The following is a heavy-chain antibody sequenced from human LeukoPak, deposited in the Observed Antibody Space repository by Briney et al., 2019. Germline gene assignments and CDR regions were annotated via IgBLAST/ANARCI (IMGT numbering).Heavy chain of an antibody. D-gene: IGHD5-24*01. CDR2: ISYGGST. CDR3: ARVGLQLEAFDI. CDR1: GGSFSGYY. J-gene: IGHJ3*02. V-gene: IGHV4-34*01. Sequence: SETLSLTCAVYGGSFSGYYWNWIRQPPGKGLEWVGSISYGGSTYYNPSLKSRVTISVDTSKNQFSLKLSSVTAADTAVYYCARVGLQLEAFDIWGQGTMVTVSS.